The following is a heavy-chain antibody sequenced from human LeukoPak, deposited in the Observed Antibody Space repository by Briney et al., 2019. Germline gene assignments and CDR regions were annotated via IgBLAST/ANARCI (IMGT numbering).Heavy chain of an antibody. Sequence: GGSLRLSCAGSGFTFRDYGMSWVRQAPGKGLEWVSALSGSGASTYYADSVKGRFTISRDNSRNTLYLQMNSLRADDTAVYYCAKSNGYNFEAFDMWGQGAMVTVSS. D-gene: IGHD5-24*01. J-gene: IGHJ3*02. V-gene: IGHV3-23*01. CDR3: AKSNGYNFEAFDM. CDR2: LSGSGAST. CDR1: GFTFRDYG.